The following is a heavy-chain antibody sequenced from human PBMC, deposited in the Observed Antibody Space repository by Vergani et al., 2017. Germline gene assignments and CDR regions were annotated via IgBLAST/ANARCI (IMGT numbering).Heavy chain of an antibody. J-gene: IGHJ4*02. V-gene: IGHV2-5*02. CDR1: GFSLSTSGVG. D-gene: IGHD3-10*01. CDR2: IYWDDDK. CDR3: AHSRQIGNGPRYYYGSGRKNNDFDY. Sequence: QITLKESGPTLVKPTQTLTLTCTFSGFSLSTSGVGVGWIRQPPGKALEWLALIYWDDDKRYSPSLKSRLTITKDTSKNQWVLTMTNMDPVDTATYYCAHSRQIGNGPRYYYGSGRKNNDFDYWGQGTLVTVSS.